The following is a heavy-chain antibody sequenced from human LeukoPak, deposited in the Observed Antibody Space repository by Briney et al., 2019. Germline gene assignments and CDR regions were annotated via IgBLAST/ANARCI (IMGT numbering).Heavy chain of an antibody. Sequence: PGGSLRLSCAASGFTFSNAWMSWVRQAPGKGLEWVGRIKSKTDGRTTDYAAPVKGRFTISRDDSKNTLYLQMNSLKTEDTAVYYCTTVHYYDSSGYHTNLPWGQGTLVTGSS. CDR1: GFTFSNAW. J-gene: IGHJ5*02. D-gene: IGHD3-22*01. CDR3: TTVHYYDSSGYHTNLP. CDR2: IKSKTDGRTT. V-gene: IGHV3-15*01.